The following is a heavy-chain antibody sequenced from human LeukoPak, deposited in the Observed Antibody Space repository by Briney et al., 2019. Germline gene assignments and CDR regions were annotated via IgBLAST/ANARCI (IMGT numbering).Heavy chain of an antibody. CDR1: GFTFDDYA. V-gene: IGHV3-9*01. CDR3: ASPIAAAGLYYYCYMDV. CDR2: ISWNSGSI. Sequence: GGSLRLSCAASGFTFDDYAMHWVRQAPGKGLEWVSGISWNSGSIGYADSVKGRFTISRDNAKNSLYLQMNSLRAEDTAVYYCASPIAAAGLYYYCYMDVWGKETTVTVSS. D-gene: IGHD6-13*01. J-gene: IGHJ6*03.